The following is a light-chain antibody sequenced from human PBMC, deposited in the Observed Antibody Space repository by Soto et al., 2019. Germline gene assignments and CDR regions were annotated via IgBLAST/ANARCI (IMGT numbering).Light chain of an antibody. Sequence: EIVMTQSPATLSVSPGERATLSCRASQNINNNLAWYQQKPGQVPRLLIYHASTGATGIPARFSGSGSGTELTLTISSVQSEDFEVYYCQQYNDWPLTFGGGTKVEIK. CDR2: HAS. V-gene: IGKV3-15*01. J-gene: IGKJ4*01. CDR3: QQYNDWPLT. CDR1: QNINNN.